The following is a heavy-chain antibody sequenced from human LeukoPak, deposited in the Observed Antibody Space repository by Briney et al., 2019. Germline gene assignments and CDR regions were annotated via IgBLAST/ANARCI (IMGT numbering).Heavy chain of an antibody. Sequence: GGSLTLSCAASGFTLSNYAISWVRPGPGKGPEWVAGISYRSGSIYYIDSVKGRFTISRDKSKNTLYLQMNSLRAEDTAVYYCAKDVLRLNYGYFDLWGRGTLVSVSS. CDR3: AKDVLRLNYGYFDL. V-gene: IGHV3-23*01. D-gene: IGHD3-16*01. J-gene: IGHJ2*01. CDR2: ISYRSGSI. CDR1: GFTLSNYA.